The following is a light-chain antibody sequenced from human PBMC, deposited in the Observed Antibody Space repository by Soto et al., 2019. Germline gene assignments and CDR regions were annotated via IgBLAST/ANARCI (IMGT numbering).Light chain of an antibody. J-gene: IGLJ1*01. V-gene: IGLV2-8*01. Sequence: QSVLTQPPSASGSPGQSVTISCTGTSSDVGAYNYVSWYQHHPGKAPKLIIYQVSKRPSGVPDRFSGSKSGNTASLTVSGLQSEDEADYYCGSFAGGNTFVFGTGTKVT. CDR1: SSDVGAYNY. CDR3: GSFAGGNTFV. CDR2: QVS.